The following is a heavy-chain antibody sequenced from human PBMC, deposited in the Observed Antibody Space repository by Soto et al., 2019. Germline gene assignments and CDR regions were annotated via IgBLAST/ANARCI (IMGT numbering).Heavy chain of an antibody. CDR2: ISGSGGST. V-gene: IGHV3-23*01. J-gene: IGHJ6*02. D-gene: IGHD3-10*01. CDR3: AKDLRGHYYYGSGSYYNYGMDV. CDR1: GFTFSSYA. Sequence: GGSLRLSCAASGFTFSSYAMSWVRQAPGKGLEWVSAISGSGGSTYYADSVKGRFTISRDNSKSTLYLQMNSLRAEDTAVYYCAKDLRGHYYYGSGSYYNYGMDVWGQGTTVTVSS.